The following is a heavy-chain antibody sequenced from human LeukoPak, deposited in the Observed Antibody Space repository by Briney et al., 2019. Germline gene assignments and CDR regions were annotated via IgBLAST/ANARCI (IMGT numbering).Heavy chain of an antibody. CDR1: GITFSSSS. CDR2: ISPGDYTA. D-gene: IGHD6-13*01. V-gene: IGHV3-23*01. Sequence: PGGSLRLSCLASGITFSSSSMSWVRQAPGKGLEWVSAISPGDYTAYYADSVKGRFTVSRDNSKNTLYLQMNSLRAEDTAVYYCAKDGFVPPPHSSSSGRPYYFDYWGQGTLVTVSS. J-gene: IGHJ4*02. CDR3: AKDGFVPPPHSSSSGRPYYFDY.